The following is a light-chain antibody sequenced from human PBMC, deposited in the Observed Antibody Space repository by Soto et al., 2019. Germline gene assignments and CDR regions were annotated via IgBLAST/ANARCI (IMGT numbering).Light chain of an antibody. J-gene: IGKJ4*01. Sequence: EIVLTQSPATLSLSPGERATLSCRASQSVSSYLAWYQQKPGQSPRLLIYDASNRATGIPARFSGSGSGTDFTLNISSLEPEDFAVYYCQQRSNWRWLTFGGGTKVEIK. CDR3: QQRSNWRWLT. CDR1: QSVSSY. CDR2: DAS. V-gene: IGKV3-11*01.